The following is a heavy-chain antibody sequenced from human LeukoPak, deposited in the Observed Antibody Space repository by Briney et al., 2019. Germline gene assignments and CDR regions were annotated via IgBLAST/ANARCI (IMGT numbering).Heavy chain of an antibody. D-gene: IGHD5-24*01. J-gene: IGHJ6*02. V-gene: IGHV3-49*04. CDR2: IAGKTHTGTT. CDR1: GFTFSNYA. Sequence: GGSLRLSCAATGFTFSNYAMSWVRQAPGKELQWVGFIAGKTHTGTTEYAASVKGRFRISRDDSKSVAYLEMNSLNTEDTAVYYCSRDSYGYQPEFGFAVWGPGTTVTVSS. CDR3: SRDSYGYQPEFGFAV.